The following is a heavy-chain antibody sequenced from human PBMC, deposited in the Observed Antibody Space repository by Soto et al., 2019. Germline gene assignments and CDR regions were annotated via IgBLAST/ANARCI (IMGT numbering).Heavy chain of an antibody. CDR1: GYTFTTYE. Sequence: QVQLVQSGAEVKKPGASVKVSCKASGYTFTTYEIHWVRQVPGQGLEWMGWMSTSSGNTGYVDQFRGRVTMTSNTSMTTAYMELSSLRSEDTAVYYCARVGGKLFGAHGMDVWGQGTTVTVSS. CDR3: ARVGGKLFGAHGMDV. CDR2: MSTSSGNT. D-gene: IGHD3-10*01. J-gene: IGHJ6*02. V-gene: IGHV1-8*01.